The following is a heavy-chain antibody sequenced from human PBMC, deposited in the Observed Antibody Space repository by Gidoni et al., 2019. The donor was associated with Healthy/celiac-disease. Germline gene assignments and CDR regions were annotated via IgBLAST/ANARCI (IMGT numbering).Heavy chain of an antibody. CDR3: ATPGEGDSDY. J-gene: IGHJ4*02. D-gene: IGHD3-16*01. CDR2: IKQDGREK. CDR1: GFTFSSYW. V-gene: IGHV3-7*01. Sequence: EVQLVESGGGLVQPGGSLRLSCAASGFTFSSYWMSWVRQAPGKGLEWVANIKQDGREKYYGDSVKGRFTISRDNDKNSLYLQMNSLRAEDTAVYYCATPGEGDSDYWGQGTLVTVSS.